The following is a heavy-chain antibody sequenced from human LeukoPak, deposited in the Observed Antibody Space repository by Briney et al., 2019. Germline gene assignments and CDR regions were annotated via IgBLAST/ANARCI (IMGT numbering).Heavy chain of an antibody. CDR2: IDNDGTNI. CDR1: GFTFNSYW. CDR3: VRGLLGPDY. Sequence: PGGSLRLSCAASGFTFNSYWMHWVRQAPGAGLVWVSRIDNDGTNIVYADSVKGRFTISRDNAKNRLYLEMNSLRAVDTAVYYCVRGLLGPDYWGQGTLVIVSS. J-gene: IGHJ4*02. D-gene: IGHD7-27*01. V-gene: IGHV3-74*03.